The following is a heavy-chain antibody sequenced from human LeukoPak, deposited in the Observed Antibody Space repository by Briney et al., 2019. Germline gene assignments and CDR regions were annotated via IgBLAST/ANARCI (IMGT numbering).Heavy chain of an antibody. D-gene: IGHD3-22*01. J-gene: IGHJ3*02. V-gene: IGHV3-64*01. CDR1: GFTFSSYA. CDR3: ARERRGYYDSSGYEDAFDI. CDR2: ISSNGGST. Sequence: GGSLRLSCAASGFTFSSYAMHWVRQAPGKGLEYVSAISSNGGSTYYANSVKGRFTISRDNSKNTLYLQMGSLRAEDMAVYYCARERRGYYDSSGYEDAFDIWGQGTMVTVSS.